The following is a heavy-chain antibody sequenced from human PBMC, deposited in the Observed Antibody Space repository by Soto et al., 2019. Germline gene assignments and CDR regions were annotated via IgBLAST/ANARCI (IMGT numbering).Heavy chain of an antibody. CDR3: AEVSGALGTINMYYFDY. J-gene: IGHJ4*02. Sequence: GGSLRLSCAASGFTFSSYAMSWVRQAPGKGLEWVSAISGSGGSTYYADSVKGGFTISRDNSKNTLYLQMNSLRAEDTAVYYYAEVSGALGTINMYYFDYWGQGTLVTVSS. V-gene: IGHV3-23*01. CDR1: GFTFSSYA. D-gene: IGHD3-10*02. CDR2: ISGSGGST.